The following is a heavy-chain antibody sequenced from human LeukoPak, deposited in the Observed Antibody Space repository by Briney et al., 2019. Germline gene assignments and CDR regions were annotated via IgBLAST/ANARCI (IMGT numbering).Heavy chain of an antibody. J-gene: IGHJ4*02. CDR1: GYSFTSYW. CDR3: ASMHDSSSYYLYFDY. CDR2: IYPGDSDT. Sequence: GESLKISCKGSGYSFTSYWIGWVRQMPGKGLEWMGIIYPGDSDTRYSPSFQGQVTISADKSISTAYLQWSSLKASDTAMYYCASMHDSSSYYLYFDYWGQGTLVTVSS. D-gene: IGHD3-22*01. V-gene: IGHV5-51*01.